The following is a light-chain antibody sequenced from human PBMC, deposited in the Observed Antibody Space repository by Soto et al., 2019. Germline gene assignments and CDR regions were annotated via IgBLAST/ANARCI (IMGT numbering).Light chain of an antibody. Sequence: DIQLTQSPPSLSASVGDRVTITYRVSQGISTYLNWYQQKPGKAPKLLIYGASSLQSGVPSRFSGSGSGTDFTLTISTLQPEDFATYYCQQSHSTPISFGQGTRLEVK. CDR1: QGISTY. CDR2: GAS. J-gene: IGKJ5*01. V-gene: IGKV1-39*01. CDR3: QQSHSTPIS.